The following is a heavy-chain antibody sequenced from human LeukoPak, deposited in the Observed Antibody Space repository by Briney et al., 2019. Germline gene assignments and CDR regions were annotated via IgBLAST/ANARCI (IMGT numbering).Heavy chain of an antibody. CDR1: GYTFTGYY. CDR2: INSNSGGV. V-gene: IGHV1-2*02. D-gene: IGHD6-6*01. Sequence: ASVTVSCKASGYTFTGYYMHWVRQAPGQGREWMGWINSNSGGVHYAQNFQGRVTMTRDTSISTAYMELTRLRSDDTAVYYCARYRAAPYDAFDIWGQGTMVTVSS. CDR3: ARYRAAPYDAFDI. J-gene: IGHJ3*02.